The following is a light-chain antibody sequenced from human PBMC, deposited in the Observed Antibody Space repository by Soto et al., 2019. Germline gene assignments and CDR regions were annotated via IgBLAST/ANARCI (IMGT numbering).Light chain of an antibody. CDR3: HQQDNWPRFT. V-gene: IGKV3-11*01. J-gene: IGKJ3*01. CDR1: QSVSSY. Sequence: EIVLTQSPATLSLSPGERATLSCRASQSVSSYLAWYQQQTGQAPRLLLYDAANSATGIPARFSGSGSGTAFTIPISSRQPPDYAVYYCHQQDNWPRFTFGPGTKVDIK. CDR2: DAA.